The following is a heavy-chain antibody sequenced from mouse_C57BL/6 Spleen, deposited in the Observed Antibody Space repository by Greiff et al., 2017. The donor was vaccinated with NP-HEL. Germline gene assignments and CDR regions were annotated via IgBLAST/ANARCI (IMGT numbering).Heavy chain of an antibody. CDR1: GYSFTGYY. CDR3: ARRGVTTCFAY. CDR2: INPSTGGT. J-gene: IGHJ3*01. Sequence: VQLQQSGPELVKPGASVKISCKASGYSFTGYYMNWVKQSPEKSLEWIGEINPSTGGTTYNQKFKAKATLTVDKSSSTAYMQLKSLTSEDSAVYYCARRGVTTCFAYWGQGTLVTVSA. V-gene: IGHV1-42*01. D-gene: IGHD2-2*01.